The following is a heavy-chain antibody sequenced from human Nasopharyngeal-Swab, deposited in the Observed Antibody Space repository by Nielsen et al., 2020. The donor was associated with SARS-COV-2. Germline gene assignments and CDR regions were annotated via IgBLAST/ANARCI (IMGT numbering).Heavy chain of an antibody. CDR1: GFIFTSYN. J-gene: IGHJ6*02. V-gene: IGHV3-21*01. CDR2: ISFSSSYI. Sequence: GGSLRLSCAASGFIFTSYNMNWVRQAPAKGLEWFSSISFSSSYIYYADSVKGRFTLSRDNAKKSLYLQMNSLRAEDSAVYYCARSKISPSSYYDSSGYYGSYGMDVWGQGTTVTVSS. CDR3: ARSKISPSSYYDSSGYYGSYGMDV. D-gene: IGHD3-22*01.